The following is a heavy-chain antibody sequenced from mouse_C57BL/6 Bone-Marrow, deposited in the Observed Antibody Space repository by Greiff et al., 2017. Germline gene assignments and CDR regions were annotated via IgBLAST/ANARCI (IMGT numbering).Heavy chain of an antibody. J-gene: IGHJ2*01. CDR1: GYPFTSYW. CDR3: ERFDYDY. CDR2: IHPNSGST. Sequence: QVQLQQPGAELVKPGASVKLSCKASGYPFTSYWMHWLKQRPGQGLEWIGMIHPNSGSTNYNERFKSKATLTVDKSSSTAYMQLSSLTSEDSACYYCERFDYDYWGQGTTLTVSS. D-gene: IGHD2-4*01. V-gene: IGHV1-64*01.